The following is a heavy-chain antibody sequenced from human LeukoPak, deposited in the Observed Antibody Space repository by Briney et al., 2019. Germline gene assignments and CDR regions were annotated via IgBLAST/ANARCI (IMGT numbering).Heavy chain of an antibody. CDR1: GFTVSSNY. V-gene: IGHV3-66*01. Sequence: GGSLRLSCTASGFTVSSNYMSWVRQAPGKGLEWVSVIYSDGDTRYAASVKDRFTISRDNSKNTLYLQMNSLRAEDTALYYCARERGRGVISPYFESWGPGTLVTVSS. CDR2: IYSDGDT. CDR3: ARERGRGVISPYFES. J-gene: IGHJ4*02. D-gene: IGHD3-10*01.